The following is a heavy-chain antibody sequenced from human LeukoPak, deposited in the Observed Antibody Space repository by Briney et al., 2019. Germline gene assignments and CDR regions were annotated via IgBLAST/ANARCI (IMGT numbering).Heavy chain of an antibody. CDR2: ISPSGGDT. CDR1: GFTFTNHA. V-gene: IGHV3-23*01. CDR3: ARRAYNWGAFDI. Sequence: GRSLRLSCATSGFTFTNHAMNWVRQAPGKGLEWVSTISPSGGDTYYADSVKGRFTISKDISKNTLYLQMNSLRGDDTAVYYCARRAYNWGAFDIWGQGTMVTVSS. D-gene: IGHD1-20*01. J-gene: IGHJ3*02.